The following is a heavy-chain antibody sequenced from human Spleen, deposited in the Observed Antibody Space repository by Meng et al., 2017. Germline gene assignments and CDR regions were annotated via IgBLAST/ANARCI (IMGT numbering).Heavy chain of an antibody. CDR2: IPHNGDT. CDR3: ARGRRIIHHYYFDH. D-gene: IGHD3-10*01. CDR1: GYAISSCYY. J-gene: IGHJ4*02. V-gene: IGHV4-38-2*01. Sequence: SETLSLTCAVTGYAISSCYYWYVIRQPPEKGLERIGIIPHNGDTNYNPSLKSQVTISVDTSKNKVSLKLGPVTAADTAVYYCARGRRIIHHYYFDHWGQGTLVTVSS.